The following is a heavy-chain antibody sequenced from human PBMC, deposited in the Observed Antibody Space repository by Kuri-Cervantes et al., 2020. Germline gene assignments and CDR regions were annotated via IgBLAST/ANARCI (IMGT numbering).Heavy chain of an antibody. D-gene: IGHD6-19*01. CDR3: ATTGYSSGWYNFDY. CDR1: GFTFSDYY. Sequence: GSLRLSCAASGFTFSDYYMSWIRQAPGKGLEWVSYISSSGSTIYYADSVKGRFTISRDNAKNSLYLLMNTLRAEDTAVYYCATTGYSSGWYNFDYWGQGTLVTVSS. CDR2: ISSSGSTI. V-gene: IGHV3-11*04. J-gene: IGHJ4*02.